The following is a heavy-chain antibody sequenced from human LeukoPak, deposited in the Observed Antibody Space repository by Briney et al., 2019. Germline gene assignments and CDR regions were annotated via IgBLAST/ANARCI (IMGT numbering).Heavy chain of an antibody. J-gene: IGHJ4*02. CDR1: GFTFDDYA. D-gene: IGHD1-26*01. Sequence: GGSLRLSCAASGFTFDDYAMHWVRQAPGKGLEWVSGISWNSGSIGYADSVKGRFTISRDNAKNSLYLQMNSLRAEDTAVYCCARDYSGSYFDYWGQGTLVTVSS. CDR3: ARDYSGSYFDY. V-gene: IGHV3-9*01. CDR2: ISWNSGSI.